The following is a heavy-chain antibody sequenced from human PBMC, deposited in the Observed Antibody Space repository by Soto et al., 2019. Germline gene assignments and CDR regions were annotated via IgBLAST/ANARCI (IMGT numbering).Heavy chain of an antibody. D-gene: IGHD5-18*01. CDR1: GFTFSSYS. Sequence: PGGSLRLSCAASGFTFSSYSMNWVRQAPGQGLEWVSYISSSSSTIYYADSVKGRFTISRDNAKNSLYLQMNSLRDEDTAVYYCARDGPGYSYGYYYYGMDVWGQGTTVTVSS. CDR2: ISSSSSTI. V-gene: IGHV3-48*02. J-gene: IGHJ6*02. CDR3: ARDGPGYSYGYYYYGMDV.